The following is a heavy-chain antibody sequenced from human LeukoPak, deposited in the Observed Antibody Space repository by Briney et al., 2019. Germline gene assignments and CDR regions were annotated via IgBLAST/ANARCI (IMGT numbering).Heavy chain of an antibody. J-gene: IGHJ6*02. CDR1: GGSFSGYY. CDR2: INHSGST. V-gene: IGHV4-34*01. CDR3: ARARGIVVVPAALDYYYYGMDV. D-gene: IGHD2-2*01. Sequence: KPSETLSLTCAVYGGSFSGYYWSWIRQPPGKGLEWIGEINHSGSTNYNPSLKSRVTISVDTSKNQFSLKLGSVTAADTAVYYCARARGIVVVPAALDYYYYGMDVWGQGTTVTVSS.